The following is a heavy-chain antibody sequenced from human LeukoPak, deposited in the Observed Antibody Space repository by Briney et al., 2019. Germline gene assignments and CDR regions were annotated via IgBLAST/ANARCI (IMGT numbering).Heavy chain of an antibody. CDR1: GFPFSSYA. D-gene: IGHD2-2*01. J-gene: IGHJ5*02. Sequence: GGSLRLSCAASGFPFSSYATSWVRQAPGKGLEWVSGIGGSGGGTYYADSVKGRFTISRDNSKKTLYLQMNSLRVEDTAVYYCAKEPHIVVVAAFNWFDPWGQGTLVTVSS. CDR3: AKEPHIVVVAAFNWFDP. CDR2: IGGSGGGT. V-gene: IGHV3-23*01.